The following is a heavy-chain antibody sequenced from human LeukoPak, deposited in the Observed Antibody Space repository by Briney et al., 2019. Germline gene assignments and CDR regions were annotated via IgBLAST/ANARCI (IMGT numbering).Heavy chain of an antibody. Sequence: GGSLRLSCAASGFTFSSYAMSWVRQAPGKGLEWVSAISGSGGSTYYADSVKGRFTISRDNSKNTLYLQMNSLRAEDTAVYYCAKTVIVGATLTGFDYWGQGTLVTVFS. D-gene: IGHD1-26*01. CDR3: AKTVIVGATLTGFDY. CDR1: GFTFSSYA. CDR2: ISGSGGST. V-gene: IGHV3-23*01. J-gene: IGHJ4*02.